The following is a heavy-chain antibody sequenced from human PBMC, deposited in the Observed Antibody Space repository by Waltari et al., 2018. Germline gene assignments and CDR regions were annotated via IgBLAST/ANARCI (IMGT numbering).Heavy chain of an antibody. V-gene: IGHV4-38-2*02. CDR2: IYHSGGT. J-gene: IGHJ6*03. CDR1: GYSISSGYY. Sequence: QVQLQESGPGLVKPSETLSLTCAVSGYSISSGYYWGWIRQPPGKGLEWIGSIYHSGGTNYNPSLKSRVTISVDTSKNQFSLKLSSVTAADTTVYYCARDESKNYYYYMDVWGKGTTVTVSS. CDR3: ARDESKNYYYYMDV.